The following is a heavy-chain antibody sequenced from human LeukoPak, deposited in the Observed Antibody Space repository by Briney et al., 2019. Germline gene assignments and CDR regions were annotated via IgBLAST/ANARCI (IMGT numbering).Heavy chain of an antibody. CDR2: ISGSGGST. CDR3: AKDLSGSYYRDY. D-gene: IGHD1-26*01. CDR1: GFTFSSYA. V-gene: IGHV3-23*01. Sequence: PAGGSLRLSRAASGFTFSSYAMSWVRQAPGKGLEWVSAISGSGGSTYYADFVKGRFTISRDNSKNTLYLQMNSLRAEDTAVYYCAKDLSGSYYRDYWGQGTLVTVSS. J-gene: IGHJ4*02.